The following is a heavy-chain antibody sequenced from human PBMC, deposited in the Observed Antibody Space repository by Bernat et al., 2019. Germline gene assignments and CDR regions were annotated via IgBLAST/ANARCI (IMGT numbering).Heavy chain of an antibody. V-gene: IGHV3-30*01. D-gene: IGHD6-19*01. CDR2: VSYDGSHK. Sequence: QVQLVESGGGVVQPGRSLRLSCAASGFTFSNSALPWVRQAPGKGLEWVAVVSYDGSHKYYPDSVKGRFTISRDNSKNALYLQMDSLRPEDTAVYYCARDGRAYSSAWVYYYYYYMDVWGKGTTVTVSS. J-gene: IGHJ6*03. CDR3: ARDGRAYSSAWVYYYYYYMDV. CDR1: GFTFSNSA.